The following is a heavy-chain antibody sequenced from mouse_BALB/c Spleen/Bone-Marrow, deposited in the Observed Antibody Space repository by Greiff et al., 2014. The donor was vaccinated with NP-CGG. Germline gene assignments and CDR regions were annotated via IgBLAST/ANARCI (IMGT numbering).Heavy chain of an antibody. CDR2: IRLKSNNYAT. Sequence: EVHLVESGGGLVQPGGSMKLSCVASGSTFSNYWMNWVRQSPEKGLEWVAEIRLKSNNYATHYAESVKGRFTISRDDSKSSVYLQMNNLRAEDTGIYYCTRHYYGSSFDYWGQGTTLTVSS. CDR1: GSTFSNYW. CDR3: TRHYYGSSFDY. D-gene: IGHD1-1*01. V-gene: IGHV6-6*02. J-gene: IGHJ2*01.